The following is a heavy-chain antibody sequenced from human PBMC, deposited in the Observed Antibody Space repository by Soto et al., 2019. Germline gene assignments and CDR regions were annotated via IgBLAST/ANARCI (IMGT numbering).Heavy chain of an antibody. D-gene: IGHD5-18*01. V-gene: IGHV1-8*01. J-gene: IGHJ4*02. CDR3: ARSSSYGCNDY. Sequence: GASVKVSCKASGYTFTNYDITWVRQAAGQGLEWVGWVNPNSGYTAYAQKFVGRVTMTRNTPLRTAYMELSSLTSGDTAVYYCARSSSYGCNDYWGQGTLVTVSS. CDR2: VNPNSGYT. CDR1: GYTFTNYD.